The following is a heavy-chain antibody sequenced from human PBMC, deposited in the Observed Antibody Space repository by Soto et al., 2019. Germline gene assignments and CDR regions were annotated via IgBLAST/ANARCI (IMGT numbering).Heavy chain of an antibody. V-gene: IGHV1-3*05. D-gene: IGHD6-13*01. CDR3: ARDGIAAAGTSWFDP. J-gene: IGHJ5*02. Sequence: QVQLVQSGAEEKKPGASVKVSCKASGYTFTTHDMHWVRQAPGQRLEWMGWINAGNGNTKYSQKFQGRVTITTDTSASTAYMELSSLRSEDTAVYYCARDGIAAAGTSWFDPWGQGTLVTVSS. CDR1: GYTFTTHD. CDR2: INAGNGNT.